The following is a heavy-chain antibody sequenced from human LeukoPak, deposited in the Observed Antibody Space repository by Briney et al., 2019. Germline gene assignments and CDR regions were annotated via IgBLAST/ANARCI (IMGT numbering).Heavy chain of an antibody. CDR2: INSDGSST. J-gene: IGHJ4*02. CDR3: ARDRYCSGGSCYAVDY. CDR1: GFTFSSYW. Sequence: GGSLRLSCAASGFTFSSYWMHWDRQAPGKGLVWVSRINSDGSSTSYADSVKGRFTISRDNATNTLYLQMNSLRAEDTAVYYCARDRYCSGGSCYAVDYWGQGTLVTVSS. V-gene: IGHV3-74*01. D-gene: IGHD2-15*01.